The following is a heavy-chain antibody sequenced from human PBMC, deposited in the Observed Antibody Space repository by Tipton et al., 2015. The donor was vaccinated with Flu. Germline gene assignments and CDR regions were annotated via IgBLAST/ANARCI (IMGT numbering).Heavy chain of an antibody. CDR3: ARRMGDSSGSLWDS. Sequence: QVQLVQSGAEVKKPGTSVKVSCRASGYTFTNFGISWVRQAPGQGLEWMGWINAYNGNADYGQKVKGRVTMTTDTSTSTAYMGLRSLRFDDTSVYYCARRMGDSSGSLWDSWGQGTPVTVSS. J-gene: IGHJ4*02. CDR1: GYTFTNFG. CDR2: INAYNGNA. D-gene: IGHD3-22*01. V-gene: IGHV1-18*01.